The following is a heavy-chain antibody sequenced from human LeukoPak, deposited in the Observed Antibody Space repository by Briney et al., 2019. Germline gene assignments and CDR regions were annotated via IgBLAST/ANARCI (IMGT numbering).Heavy chain of an antibody. J-gene: IGHJ4*02. CDR3: AKESLLLRGPLLIYYFDF. CDR2: ISGSGGST. D-gene: IGHD3-10*01. Sequence: GGSLRLSCAASGFTFSSYAMSWVRQAPGKGLEWVSAISGSGGSTYYADSVRGRFTISRDNAKNSLYLQMNSLRAEDTAIYYCAKESLLLRGPLLIYYFDFWGQGTLVTVSS. CDR1: GFTFSSYA. V-gene: IGHV3-23*01.